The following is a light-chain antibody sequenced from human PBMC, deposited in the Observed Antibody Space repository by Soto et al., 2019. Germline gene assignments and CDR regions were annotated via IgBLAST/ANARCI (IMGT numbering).Light chain of an antibody. V-gene: IGKV1-39*01. CDR1: QSISSY. CDR3: QQSYNTPRT. J-gene: IGKJ1*01. Sequence: DIQMTQSPSSLSASVGDRVTLTCRASQSISSYLNWYQHKPGKAPNLLIYAASSLQSGVPSRFSGSGSGTDFTLTISSLQPEDFATYYCQQSYNTPRTFGQGTKVEIK. CDR2: AAS.